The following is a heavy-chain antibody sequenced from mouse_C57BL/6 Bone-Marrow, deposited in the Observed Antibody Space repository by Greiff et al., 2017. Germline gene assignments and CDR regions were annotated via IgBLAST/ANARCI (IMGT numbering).Heavy chain of an antibody. J-gene: IGHJ1*03. Sequence: QVQLQQSGAELARPGASVKLSCKASGYTFTSYGISWVKQRTGQGLEWIGEIYPRSGNTYYNEKFKGKDTLTADKSSSTAYMELRSLTSEDSAVYGGARPYWDGLYFDVWGTGTTVTVSS. D-gene: IGHD4-1*01. CDR1: GYTFTSYG. V-gene: IGHV1-81*01. CDR3: ARPYWDGLYFDV. CDR2: IYPRSGNT.